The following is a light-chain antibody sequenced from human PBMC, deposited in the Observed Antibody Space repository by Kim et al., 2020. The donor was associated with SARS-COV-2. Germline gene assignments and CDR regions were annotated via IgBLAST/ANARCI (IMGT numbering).Light chain of an antibody. CDR2: DVD. V-gene: IGLV2-14*03. CDR1: SSDIGTYDY. CDR3: SSYTRSTIVI. Sequence: QSALTQPASVFGSPGQSITISCSGSSSDIGTYDYVTWYYQHPGKAPKLIIYDVDKRPSGVSHRFSGSRSGNTASLTISGLQAEDEADYFCSSYTRSTIVIFGGGTRVTVL. J-gene: IGLJ2*01.